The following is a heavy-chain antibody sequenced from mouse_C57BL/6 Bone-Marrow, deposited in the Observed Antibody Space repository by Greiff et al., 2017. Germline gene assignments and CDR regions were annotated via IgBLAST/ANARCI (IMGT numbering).Heavy chain of an antibody. CDR2: IHPNSGST. J-gene: IGHJ3*01. D-gene: IGHD2-3*01. V-gene: IGHV1-64*01. CDR3: ARLDDGYYLFAY. Sequence: VQLQQPGAELVKPGASVKLSCKASGYTFTSYWMHWVKQRPGQGLEWIGMIHPNSGSTNYNEKFKSKATLTVDKSSSTAYMQLSSLTSEDSAVYYCARLDDGYYLFAYWGQGTLVTVSA. CDR1: GYTFTSYW.